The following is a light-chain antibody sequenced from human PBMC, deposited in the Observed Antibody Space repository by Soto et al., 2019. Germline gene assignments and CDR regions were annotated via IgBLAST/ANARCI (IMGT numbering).Light chain of an antibody. CDR1: SSNIGTNY. J-gene: IGLJ3*02. CDR2: RDD. CDR3: EARDGSLHVWV. Sequence: QSVLTQPPSASGTPGQRVTISCSGRSSNIGTNYVNWYQQFPGTAPRLLIFRDDQRPSGVPDRFSGSRSGTSASLAISGLRSEDEANYYCEARDGSLHVWVFGGGTKLTVL. V-gene: IGLV1-47*01.